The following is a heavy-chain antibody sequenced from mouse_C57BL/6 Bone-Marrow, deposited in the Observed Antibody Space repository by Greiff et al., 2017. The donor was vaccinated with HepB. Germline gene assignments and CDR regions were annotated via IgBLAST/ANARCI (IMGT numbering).Heavy chain of an antibody. CDR2: ISDGGSYT. CDR1: GFTFSSYA. CDR3: ARWLLREGCFDY. D-gene: IGHD2-3*01. Sequence: EVMLVESGGGLVKPGGSLKLSCAASGFTFSSYAMSWVSQTPEKRLVWVATISDGGSYTYYPDNVKGRITTSRDNAKNNLYLQMSHPKSEDTAMYYCARWLLREGCFDYWGQGTTLTVSS. J-gene: IGHJ2*01. V-gene: IGHV5-4*03.